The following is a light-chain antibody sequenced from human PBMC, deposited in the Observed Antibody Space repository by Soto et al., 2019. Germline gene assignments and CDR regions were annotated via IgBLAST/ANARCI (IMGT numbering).Light chain of an antibody. CDR2: EGS. CDR3: CSYAGSVTWV. V-gene: IGLV2-23*01. J-gene: IGLJ3*02. Sequence: QSALTQPASVSGSPGQSITISCTGSSSDVGSYNLVSWYQQHPGKAPKLMIYEGSKRPSGVSNRFSGSNSGNTASLTISGLQAEDEADYYCCSYAGSVTWVFGGGTQLTVL. CDR1: SSDVGSYNL.